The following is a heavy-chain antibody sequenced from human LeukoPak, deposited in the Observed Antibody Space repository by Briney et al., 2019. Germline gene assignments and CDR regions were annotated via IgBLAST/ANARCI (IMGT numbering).Heavy chain of an antibody. Sequence: PGGSLRLSCAASGFTFADYAMHWVRHAPGKGLEWVSGISWNSGSIDYVDSVRGRFTTSRDNAKNSLYLQMNSLRAEDTALYYCAKDTDVTGRSGWSFDYWGQGTLVTVSS. D-gene: IGHD6-19*01. CDR3: AKDTDVTGRSGWSFDY. CDR1: GFTFADYA. CDR2: ISWNSGSI. V-gene: IGHV3-9*01. J-gene: IGHJ4*02.